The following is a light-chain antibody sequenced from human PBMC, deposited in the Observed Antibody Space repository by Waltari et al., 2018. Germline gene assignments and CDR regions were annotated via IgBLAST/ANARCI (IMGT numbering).Light chain of an antibody. Sequence: SYELTQPLSVSVALGQTATITGRGNNIGRTNVPWYQQRPGQAPVLVIYRDNNRPTGIPERFSGSNSDNTATLTIDRAQAGDESDYYCQVWDSSTGVVFGGGTKLTVL. CDR1: NIGRTN. CDR2: RDN. J-gene: IGLJ2*01. V-gene: IGLV3-9*01. CDR3: QVWDSSTGVV.